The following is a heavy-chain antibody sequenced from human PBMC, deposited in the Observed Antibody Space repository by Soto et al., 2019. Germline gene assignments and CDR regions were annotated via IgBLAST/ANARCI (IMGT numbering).Heavy chain of an antibody. D-gene: IGHD3-16*01. Sequence: EVQLVESGGGLVQPGGSLRLSCAASGFTFSNYWMHWVRQAPGKGLMWVSRINPDGSRTTYADSVKGRFAISRDNAKNPLYLQMNSLRADDTSVYYCATVKLGSYDWFDPWGQGTLVTVSS. J-gene: IGHJ5*02. CDR2: INPDGSRT. V-gene: IGHV3-74*01. CDR3: ATVKLGSYDWFDP. CDR1: GFTFSNYW.